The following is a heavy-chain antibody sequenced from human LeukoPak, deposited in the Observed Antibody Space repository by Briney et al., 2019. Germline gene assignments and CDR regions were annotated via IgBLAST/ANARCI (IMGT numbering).Heavy chain of an antibody. J-gene: IGHJ6*03. V-gene: IGHV3-7*01. Sequence: TGGSLRLSCAASGFTFSSYWMSWVRQAPGKGLEWVANIKQDGSEKYYVDSVKGRFTISRDNAKNSLYLQMNSLRAEDTAVYYCARVMVVPAAINEGYYYYYMDVWGKGTTVTVSS. CDR3: ARVMVVPAAINEGYYYYYMDV. CDR2: IKQDGSEK. D-gene: IGHD2-2*02. CDR1: GFTFSSYW.